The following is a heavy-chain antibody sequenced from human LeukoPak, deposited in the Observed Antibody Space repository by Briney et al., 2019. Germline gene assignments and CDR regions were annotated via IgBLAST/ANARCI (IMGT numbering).Heavy chain of an antibody. CDR1: GFTFSSYA. J-gene: IGHJ3*01. CDR3: AKLVDYGDHKDDAFDV. CDR2: ISGSGGST. Sequence: GGSLRLSCAASGFTFSSYAMSWVRQAPGKGLEWVSAISGSGGSTYYADSVKGRFTISRDNSKNTLCLQMNSLRAEDTAVYYCAKLVDYGDHKDDAFDVWAQGPMVSV. D-gene: IGHD4-17*01. V-gene: IGHV3-23*01.